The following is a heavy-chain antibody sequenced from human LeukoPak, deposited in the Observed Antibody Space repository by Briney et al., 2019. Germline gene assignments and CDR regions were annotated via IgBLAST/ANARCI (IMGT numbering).Heavy chain of an antibody. V-gene: IGHV1-69*01. CDR3: ARNGLGVVVPAALRTSWFDP. J-gene: IGHJ5*02. Sequence: SVKVSRKSSGGTVSSYAISWVRQAPGQGLEWMGGIIPIFGTANYAQKFQGRVTITADESTSTAYMELSSLRSEDTAVYYCARNGLGVVVPAALRTSWFDPWGQGTLVTVSS. D-gene: IGHD2-2*01. CDR2: IIPIFGTA. CDR1: GGTVSSYA.